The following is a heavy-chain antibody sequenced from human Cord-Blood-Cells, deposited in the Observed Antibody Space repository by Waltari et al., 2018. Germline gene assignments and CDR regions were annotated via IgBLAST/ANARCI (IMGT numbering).Heavy chain of an antibody. D-gene: IGHD4-17*01. CDR3: AVDYGGNSPFDY. CDR1: GFTFSSYE. CDR2: VSSSGRSI. Sequence: EVQLVESGGGLVQPGGSLRLSSAASGFTFSSYEMNWFRRAPGKGLEAVSDVSSSGRSIYYADAVKCLFTISRDNAKNPLYLQMNSLRAEDTAVYYCAVDYGGNSPFDYWGQGTLVTVSS. V-gene: IGHV3-48*03. J-gene: IGHJ4*02.